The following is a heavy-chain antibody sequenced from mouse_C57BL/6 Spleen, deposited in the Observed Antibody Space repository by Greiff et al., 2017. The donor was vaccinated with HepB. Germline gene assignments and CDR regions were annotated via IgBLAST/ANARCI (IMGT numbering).Heavy chain of an antibody. V-gene: IGHV1-59*01. D-gene: IGHD1-1*01. CDR3: ARWGYYYGSSFYAMDY. CDR1: GYTFTSYW. CDR2: IDPSDSYT. Sequence: VQLQQPGAELVRPGTSVKLSCKASGYTFTSYWMHWVKQRPGQGLEWIGVIDPSDSYTNYNQKFKGKATLTVDTSSSTAYMQLSSLTSEHSAVYYCARWGYYYGSSFYAMDYWGQGTSVTVSS. J-gene: IGHJ4*01.